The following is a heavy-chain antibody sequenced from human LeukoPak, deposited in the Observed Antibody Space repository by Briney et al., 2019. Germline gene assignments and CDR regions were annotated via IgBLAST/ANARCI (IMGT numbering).Heavy chain of an antibody. D-gene: IGHD5-18*01. Sequence: TGGSLRLSCAASGFNFRFYIMNWVRQGPGKGLEWISYISSDAKTVDYADSVKGRFTISRDNAKNSLYLQMSSLSADDTAVYYCARVGSRYGPPNSWGQGTLVTVSS. CDR2: ISSDAKTV. CDR3: ARVGSRYGPPNS. J-gene: IGHJ4*02. CDR1: GFNFRFYI. V-gene: IGHV3-48*01.